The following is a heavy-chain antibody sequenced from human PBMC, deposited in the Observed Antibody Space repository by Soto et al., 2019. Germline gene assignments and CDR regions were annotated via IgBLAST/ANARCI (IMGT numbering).Heavy chain of an antibody. V-gene: IGHV4-59*01. CDR2: LHYNGNT. CDR3: AREGNLGRWLQPLDF. CDR1: GDSIIAFS. Sequence: SVTLSLSCTVSGDSIIAFSWRRVRQPPRKGLEWIGNLHYNGNTKYSPSLKSRVTMSVDTSKNHFSLRLISVTAAYTSLFFCAREGNLGRWLQPLDFWGQGTLVTVSS. J-gene: IGHJ4*02. D-gene: IGHD5-12*01.